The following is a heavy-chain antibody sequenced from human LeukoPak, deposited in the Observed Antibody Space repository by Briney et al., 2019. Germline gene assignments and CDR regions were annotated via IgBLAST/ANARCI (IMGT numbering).Heavy chain of an antibody. D-gene: IGHD1-7*01. CDR2: ISSSSSYI. Sequence: SGGSLRLSCAASGFTFSSYSMNWVRQAPGKGLEWVSSISSSSSYIYYADSVKGRFTISRDNAKNSLYLQMNSLRVEDTAIYYCARTGNSRFDYWGQGTLVTVSS. V-gene: IGHV3-21*04. J-gene: IGHJ4*02. CDR1: GFTFSSYS. CDR3: ARTGNSRFDY.